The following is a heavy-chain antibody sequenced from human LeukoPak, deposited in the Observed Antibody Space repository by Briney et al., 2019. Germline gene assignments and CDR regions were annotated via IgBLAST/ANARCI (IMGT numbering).Heavy chain of an antibody. Sequence: SETLSLTCTVTGGSISSYYWSWIRQPPGKGLEWIGYIYYSGSTNYNPSLKSRVTISVDTSKNQFSLKLSSVTAADTAVYYCARVGYSYGLDYWGQGTLVTVSS. J-gene: IGHJ4*02. D-gene: IGHD5-18*01. V-gene: IGHV4-59*01. CDR1: GGSISSYY. CDR2: IYYSGST. CDR3: ARVGYSYGLDY.